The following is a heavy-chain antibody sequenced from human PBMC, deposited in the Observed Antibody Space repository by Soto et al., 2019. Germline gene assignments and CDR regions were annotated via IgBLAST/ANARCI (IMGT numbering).Heavy chain of an antibody. V-gene: IGHV1-69*06. J-gene: IGHJ4*02. CDR3: ARWGGLSCSGAVCFKKTFDY. D-gene: IGHD2-8*02. Sequence: QVQLVQSGAEVKRPESSMKVSCKPSGGTFNNYAINWVRQAPGQGLEWMGAIIPISGTTKYAQKLQGRVTMTADKSTSTVYMDLSSVRSEDTAVYYCARWGGLSCSGAVCFKKTFDYWGQGTLVTVSS. CDR2: IIPISGTT. CDR1: GGTFNNYA.